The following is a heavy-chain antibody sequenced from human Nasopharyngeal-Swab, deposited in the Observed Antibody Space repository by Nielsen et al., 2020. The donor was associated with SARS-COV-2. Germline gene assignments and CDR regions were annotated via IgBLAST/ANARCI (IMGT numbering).Heavy chain of an antibody. V-gene: IGHV1-18*01. J-gene: IGHJ6*02. Sequence: ASVKVSCKASGYTFTSYGISWVRQAPGQGLEWMGWISAYNGNTNYAQKLQGRVTMTTDTSTDTAYMEMSGLRFEDTAVYYCALTIWGDIGALDVWGQGTTVTVSS. CDR2: ISAYNGNT. CDR1: GYTFTSYG. CDR3: ALTIWGDIGALDV. D-gene: IGHD3-16*02.